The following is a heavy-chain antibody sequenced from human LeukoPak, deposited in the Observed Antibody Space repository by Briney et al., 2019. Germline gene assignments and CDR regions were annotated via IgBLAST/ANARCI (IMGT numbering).Heavy chain of an antibody. CDR1: GFTFSSYG. J-gene: IGHJ3*02. CDR3: AKDLAVAGSDAFDI. V-gene: IGHV3-30*02. CDR2: IRYDGSNK. D-gene: IGHD6-19*01. Sequence: GGSLRLSCAASGFTFSSYGMHWVRQAPAKGLEWVAFIRYDGSNKYYADSVKGRFTISRDNSKNTLFLQMNSLRAEDTAVYYCAKDLAVAGSDAFDIWGQGTMLTVSS.